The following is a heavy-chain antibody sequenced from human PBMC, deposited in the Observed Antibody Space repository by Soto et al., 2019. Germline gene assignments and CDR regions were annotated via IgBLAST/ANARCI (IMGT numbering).Heavy chain of an antibody. D-gene: IGHD5-12*01. CDR1: GFTFSSYS. Sequence: EVQLVESGGGLVQPGGSLRLSCAASGFTFSSYSMNWVRQARGKALEWVSYISSSSSTIYYADSVKGRFTISRDNAKNSLYMELNSLRDEDTAVYYCARDGYSGYDGSAYWGQGTLVTVSS. CDR2: ISSSSSTI. J-gene: IGHJ4*02. CDR3: ARDGYSGYDGSAY. V-gene: IGHV3-48*02.